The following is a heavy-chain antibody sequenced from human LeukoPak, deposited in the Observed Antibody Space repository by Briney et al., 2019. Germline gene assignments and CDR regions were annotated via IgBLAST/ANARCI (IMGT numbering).Heavy chain of an antibody. CDR1: GGTFSSYA. V-gene: IGHV1-69*05. J-gene: IGHJ4*02. D-gene: IGHD3-22*01. Sequence: GSSVKVSCKASGGTFSSYAISWVRQAPGQGLEWMGRIIPIFGTANYAQKFQGRVTITTDESTSTAYMELSSLRSDDTAVYYCARVPYYDSSGYYFDYWGQGTLVTVSS. CDR2: IIPIFGTA. CDR3: ARVPYYDSSGYYFDY.